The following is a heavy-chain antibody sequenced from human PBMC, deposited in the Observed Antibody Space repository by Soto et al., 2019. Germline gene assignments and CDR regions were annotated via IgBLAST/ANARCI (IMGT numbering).Heavy chain of an antibody. V-gene: IGHV3-21*01. CDR1: GFTFSSYS. J-gene: IGHJ3*02. CDR3: ARDRNWNDVFFGAFDI. Sequence: PGGSLRLSCAASGFTFSSYSMNWVRQAPGKGLEWVSSISSSSSYIYYADSVKGRFTISRDNAKNSLYLQMNSLRAEDTAVYYCARDRNWNDVFFGAFDIWGQGTMVTVS. D-gene: IGHD1-20*01. CDR2: ISSSSSYI.